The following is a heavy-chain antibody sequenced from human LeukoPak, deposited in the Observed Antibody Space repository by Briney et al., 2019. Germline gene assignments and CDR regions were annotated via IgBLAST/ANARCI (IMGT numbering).Heavy chain of an antibody. D-gene: IGHD3-10*01. CDR3: AIPPLSGTGSSRPLAGVDA. J-gene: IGHJ6*02. Sequence: GGSLRLSCAASGFNFSRYSMNWVRQAPGKGLEWVSYIGSITDGITHYAESVKGRFTISRDNAKNSLYLQMNSLRAEDTAVYYCAIPPLSGTGSSRPLAGVDAWGQGTTVTVSS. CDR2: IGSITDGIT. CDR1: GFNFSRYS. V-gene: IGHV3-48*04.